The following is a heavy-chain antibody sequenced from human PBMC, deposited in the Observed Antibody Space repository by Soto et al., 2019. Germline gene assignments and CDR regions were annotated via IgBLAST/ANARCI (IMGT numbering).Heavy chain of an antibody. CDR2: ISSSSSYI. D-gene: IGHD4-4*01. Sequence: GGSLRLSCAASGFTFSSYSMNWVRQAPGKGLEWVSSISSSSSYIYYADSVKGRFTISRDNAKNSLYLQMNSLRAEDTAVYYCARAYRSTVTLPILYWGQGTLVTVSS. CDR1: GFTFSSYS. CDR3: ARAYRSTVTLPILY. J-gene: IGHJ4*02. V-gene: IGHV3-21*01.